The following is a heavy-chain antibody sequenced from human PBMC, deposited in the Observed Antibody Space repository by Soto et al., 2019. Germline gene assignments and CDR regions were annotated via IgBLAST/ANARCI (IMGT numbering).Heavy chain of an antibody. Sequence: GGSLRLSCAASGFTFSSYAMSWVRQAPGKGLEWVSAISGSGGSTYNADSVKGRFTISRDNSKNTLYLQMNSMRAEDTAVYYCAKSAGKQLVPDYWGQGTLVTVSS. D-gene: IGHD6-13*01. CDR3: AKSAGKQLVPDY. CDR1: GFTFSSYA. CDR2: ISGSGGST. V-gene: IGHV3-23*01. J-gene: IGHJ4*02.